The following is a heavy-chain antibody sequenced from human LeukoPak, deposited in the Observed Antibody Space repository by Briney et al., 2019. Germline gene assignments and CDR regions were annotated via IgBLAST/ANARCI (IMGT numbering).Heavy chain of an antibody. CDR3: ARIAVAGGWFDP. CDR2: IIPIFGTA. D-gene: IGHD6-19*01. V-gene: IGHV1-69*01. CDR1: GGTFSSYA. Sequence: SVKVSCKASGGTFSSYAISWVRQAPGQGLEWMGGIIPIFGTANYAQKFQGRVTITADESTSTAYMELSSLRSEDTAVYYCARIAVAGGWFDPWGQGTLVTVSS. J-gene: IGHJ5*02.